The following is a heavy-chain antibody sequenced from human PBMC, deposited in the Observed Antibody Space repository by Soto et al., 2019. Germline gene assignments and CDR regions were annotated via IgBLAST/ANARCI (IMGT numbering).Heavy chain of an antibody. CDR3: ARDCSSSGCSVGHY. Sequence: EVQLLESGGDLVQPGGSLRLSCAAAGFSLSNYAMTWFRQAPGKGLEWVSGITGSADKTYYADSVKGRFLIARDNSKNTPYRQMNSLRAEDTALYSCARDCSSSGCSVGHYWGQGTLVTGSS. J-gene: IGHJ4*02. CDR2: ITGSADKT. D-gene: IGHD2-2*01. CDR1: GFSLSNYA. V-gene: IGHV3-23*01.